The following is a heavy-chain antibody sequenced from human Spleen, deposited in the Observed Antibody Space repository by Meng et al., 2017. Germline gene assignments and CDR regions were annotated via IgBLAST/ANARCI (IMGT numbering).Heavy chain of an antibody. CDR1: GYTLTNYD. CDR3: TRDGYLDCSRTNCFDY. Sequence: LVQAGSYFGYLRASVKVSCNPSGYTLTNYDINWLRWAPGQGLEWMGRIDTKTGNPKYAQGFRGRLVFSLDTSVSTTYLEISGLKADDTAVYYCTRDGYLDCSRTNCFDYWGQGTLVTVSS. CDR2: IDTKTGNP. J-gene: IGHJ4*02. D-gene: IGHD2-2*01. V-gene: IGHV7-4-1*02.